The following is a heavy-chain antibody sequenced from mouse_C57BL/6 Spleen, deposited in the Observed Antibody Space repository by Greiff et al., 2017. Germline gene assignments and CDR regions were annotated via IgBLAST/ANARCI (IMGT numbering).Heavy chain of an antibody. J-gene: IGHJ3*01. V-gene: IGHV14-2*01. CDR1: GFNIKDYY. Sequence: EVKLVESGAELVKPGASVKLSCTASGFNIKDYYMHWVKQRTEQGLEWIGRIDPEDGETKYAPKFQGKATLTADTSSNTAYLQRSSLTSEATDVYYCARYCDYVFAYWGQGTLVTVSA. CDR3: ARYCDYVFAY. D-gene: IGHD2-4*01. CDR2: IDPEDGET.